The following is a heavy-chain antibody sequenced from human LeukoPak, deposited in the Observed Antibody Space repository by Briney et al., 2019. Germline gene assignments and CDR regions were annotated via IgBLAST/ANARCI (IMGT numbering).Heavy chain of an antibody. Sequence: GGSLRLSCAASGFTFSGHAMNWVRQAPGKGLEWVSTVSTSGATTYYADSVRGRFTISRDNFKNTVCLQMNSLRAEDTAVYYCAKDAGEGSGWYYFDYWGQGTLVTVSS. CDR1: GFTFSGHA. CDR2: VSTSGATT. J-gene: IGHJ4*02. CDR3: AKDAGEGSGWYYFDY. D-gene: IGHD6-13*01. V-gene: IGHV3-23*01.